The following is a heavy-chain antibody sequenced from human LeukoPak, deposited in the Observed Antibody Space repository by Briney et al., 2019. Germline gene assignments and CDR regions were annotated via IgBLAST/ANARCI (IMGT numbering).Heavy chain of an antibody. D-gene: IGHD4-17*01. Sequence: GGSLRLSCAASGFTFISYAMSWVRQAPGKGLEWVSGISGSGGSAYYADSVKGRFTISRDNSKNTLYLQMNSLRAEDTAVYYCAKGSTVTTYGWGVDYWGQGTLVTVSS. CDR2: ISGSGGSA. V-gene: IGHV3-23*01. CDR1: GFTFISYA. J-gene: IGHJ4*02. CDR3: AKGSTVTTYGWGVDY.